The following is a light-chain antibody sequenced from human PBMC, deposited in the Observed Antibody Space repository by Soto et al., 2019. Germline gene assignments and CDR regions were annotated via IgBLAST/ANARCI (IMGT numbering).Light chain of an antibody. CDR2: WAS. J-gene: IGKJ2*01. Sequence: DIVMTQSPDSLAVSLGERATINCKSSQSVLYNSNNKNYLAWYQVKPGQPPKLLIYWASTREFGVPDRFSGSGSGTDFTLTISSLQAEDVAVYYCQQYSITPHTFGQATKLEIE. V-gene: IGKV4-1*01. CDR3: QQYSITPHT. CDR1: QSVLYNSNNKNY.